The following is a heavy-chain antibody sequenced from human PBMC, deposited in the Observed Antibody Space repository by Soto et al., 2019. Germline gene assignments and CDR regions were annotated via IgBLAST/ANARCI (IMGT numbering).Heavy chain of an antibody. CDR3: AKDQEGSGSHWLGYNYYGMDV. V-gene: IGHV3-21*04. J-gene: IGHJ6*02. CDR2: ISSSSSYI. D-gene: IGHD3-10*01. Sequence: PGGSLRLSCAASGFTFSSYSMNWVRQAPGKGLEWVSSISSSSSYIYYADSVKGRFSISMDNAKNSLYLQMNSLRAEDTAVYFCAKDQEGSGSHWLGYNYYGMDVWGQGTTVTVSS. CDR1: GFTFSSYS.